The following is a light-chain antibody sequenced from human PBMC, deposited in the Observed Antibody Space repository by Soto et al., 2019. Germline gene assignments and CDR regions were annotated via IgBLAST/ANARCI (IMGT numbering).Light chain of an antibody. Sequence: QSALTQPASVSDSPGQSISISCGGGRNDIGTYNLVSWYQRHPGKAPKLIIYEGNKRPSGVSNRFSGSRSGNTASLTISGLQAEDEADYYCCSYTDGSSLLFGGGTKLTVL. CDR2: EGN. CDR3: CSYTDGSSLL. V-gene: IGLV2-23*01. CDR1: RNDIGTYNL. J-gene: IGLJ3*02.